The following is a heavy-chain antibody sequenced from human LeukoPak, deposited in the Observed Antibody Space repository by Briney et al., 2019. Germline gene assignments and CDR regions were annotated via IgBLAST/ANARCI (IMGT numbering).Heavy chain of an antibody. CDR1: GFTFSSYA. CDR2: ISYDGSNK. J-gene: IGHJ4*02. D-gene: IGHD3-22*01. Sequence: GRSLRLSCAASGFTFSSYAMHWVRQAPGKGLEWVAVISYDGSNKYYADSVKGRVTISRDNSKNTLYLQMNSLRAEDTAVYYCARVGDDSTGYVPCVYWVQGTLVTVSS. CDR3: ARVGDDSTGYVPCVY. V-gene: IGHV3-30-3*01.